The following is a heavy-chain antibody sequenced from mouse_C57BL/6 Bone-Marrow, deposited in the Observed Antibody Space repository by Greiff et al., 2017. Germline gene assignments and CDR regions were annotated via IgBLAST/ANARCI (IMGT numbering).Heavy chain of an antibody. CDR1: GFTFSDYG. CDR2: ISSGSSTI. CDR3: AKGLITTVVPCFEV. J-gene: IGHJ1*03. D-gene: IGHD1-1*01. Sequence: VQLKESGGGLVKPGGSLKLSCAASGFTFSDYGMHWVRQAPEKGLEWVAYISSGSSTIYYADTVKGRFTISRDHAKNTLFLQMTSLRSEDTALYYCAKGLITTVVPCFEVWGTGTTVTVSS. V-gene: IGHV5-17*01.